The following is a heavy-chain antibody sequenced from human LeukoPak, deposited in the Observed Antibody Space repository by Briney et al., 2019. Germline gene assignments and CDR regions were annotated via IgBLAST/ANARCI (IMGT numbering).Heavy chain of an antibody. CDR2: ITNSGGST. D-gene: IGHD6-19*01. CDR1: GFTFSSYA. CDR3: ARDPADSSGWYTGMDV. J-gene: IGHJ6*02. V-gene: IGHV3-23*01. Sequence: PGGSLRLSCADSGFTFSSYAMSWVRQAPGKGLEWVSTITNSGGSTYYADSVKGRFTISRDNSKNTLYLQMNSLRAEDTAVYYCARDPADSSGWYTGMDVWGQGTTVTVSS.